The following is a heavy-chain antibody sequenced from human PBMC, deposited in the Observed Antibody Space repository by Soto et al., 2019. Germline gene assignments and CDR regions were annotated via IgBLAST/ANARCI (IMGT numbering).Heavy chain of an antibody. J-gene: IGHJ3*02. Sequence: SETLSLTCSVSGASVKSGGYYWNCIRQHPGKDLEWMGYTYYGGATNYNPSLKSRLLISIDTSKNQFSLRLSSVTAADTAVYFCARDSTIAARAFDIWGQGTMVTVSS. V-gene: IGHV4-31*03. CDR2: TYYGGAT. D-gene: IGHD6-13*01. CDR3: ARDSTIAARAFDI. CDR1: GASVKSGGYY.